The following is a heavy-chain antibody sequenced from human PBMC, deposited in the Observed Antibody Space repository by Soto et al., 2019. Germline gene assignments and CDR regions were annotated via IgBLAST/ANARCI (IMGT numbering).Heavy chain of an antibody. V-gene: IGHV1-18*04. CDR1: GYTFTSYG. J-gene: IGHJ4*02. CDR3: AAAYYYDSSGYYPFDY. CDR2: ISAYNGKT. D-gene: IGHD3-22*01. Sequence: ASVKVSCKASGYTFTSYGISWVRQAPGQGLEWMGWISAYNGKTNYAQKLQGRVTMTTDTSTSTAYMELRSLRSDDTAVYYCAAAYYYDSSGYYPFDYWGQGTLVTVSS.